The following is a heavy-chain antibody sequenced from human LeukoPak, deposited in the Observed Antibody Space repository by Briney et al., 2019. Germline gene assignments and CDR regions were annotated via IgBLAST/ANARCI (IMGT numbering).Heavy chain of an antibody. J-gene: IGHJ5*02. CDR3: ARGYCSSTSCPHRFDP. CDR2: IYPGDSDT. D-gene: IGHD2-2*01. Sequence: GESLKISCKGSGYSFTNYWIGWVRQMPGKGLEWMGIIYPGDSDTRYSPSFQGQVTISADKSISTAYLQWSSLKASDTAMYYCARGYCSSTSCPHRFDPWGQGTLVTVSS. CDR1: GYSFTNYW. V-gene: IGHV5-51*01.